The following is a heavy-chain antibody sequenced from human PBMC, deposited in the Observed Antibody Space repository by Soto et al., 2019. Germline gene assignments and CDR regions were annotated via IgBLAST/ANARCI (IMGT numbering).Heavy chain of an antibody. V-gene: IGHV4-34*01. CDR2: INHSGST. CDR3: ARGNVWLFDHNWFDP. J-gene: IGHJ5*02. D-gene: IGHD3-22*01. Sequence: SETLSLTCAVYGGSFSGYYWSWIRQPPGKGLEWIGEINHSGSTNYNPSLKSRVTISVDTSKNQFSLKLSSVTAADTAVYYCARGNVWLFDHNWFDPWGQGTLVTVSS. CDR1: GGSFSGYY.